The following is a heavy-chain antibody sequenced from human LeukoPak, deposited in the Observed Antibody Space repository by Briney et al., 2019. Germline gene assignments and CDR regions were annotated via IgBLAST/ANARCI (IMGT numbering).Heavy chain of an antibody. CDR2: ISYDGSNK. J-gene: IGHJ6*02. Sequence: PGRSLRLSCAASGFTFSSYGMHWVRQAPGKGLEWVAVISYDGSNKYYADSVKGRFTISRDNSKNTLYLQMNSLRAEDTAVYYCAKDLAVAAPSYGMDVWGQGTTVTVSS. CDR3: AKDLAVAAPSYGMDV. CDR1: GFTFSSYG. V-gene: IGHV3-30*18. D-gene: IGHD6-19*01.